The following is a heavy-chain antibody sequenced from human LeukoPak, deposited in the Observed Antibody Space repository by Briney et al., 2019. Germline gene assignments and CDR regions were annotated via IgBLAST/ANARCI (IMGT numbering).Heavy chain of an antibody. CDR1: GYSFTSYW. CDR3: ARLYREGWMGGWFDP. J-gene: IGHJ5*02. V-gene: IGHV5-51*01. CDR2: IYPGDSDT. D-gene: IGHD3-16*01. Sequence: HGESLKISCKGSGYSFTSYWIGWVRQMPGKGLEWMGIIYPGDSDTRYSPSFQGQVTISADKSISTAYLQWSSLKASDTAMYYCARLYREGWMGGWFDPWGQGTLVTVSS.